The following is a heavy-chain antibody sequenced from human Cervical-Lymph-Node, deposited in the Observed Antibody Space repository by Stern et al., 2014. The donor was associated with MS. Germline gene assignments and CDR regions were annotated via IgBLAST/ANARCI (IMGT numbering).Heavy chain of an antibody. D-gene: IGHD6-13*01. CDR1: GFTFSDYY. CDR2: ISSGSSYT. Sequence: VQLGESGGGLVKPGGSLRLSCAASGFTFSDYYMRWIRQAPGKGLEWASYISSGSSYTSYADSVKGRFTISRDNAKISLYLQMTSLRAEDTAVYYCARGIAAAGNFDYWGQGTLVTVSS. V-gene: IGHV3-11*06. CDR3: ARGIAAAGNFDY. J-gene: IGHJ4*02.